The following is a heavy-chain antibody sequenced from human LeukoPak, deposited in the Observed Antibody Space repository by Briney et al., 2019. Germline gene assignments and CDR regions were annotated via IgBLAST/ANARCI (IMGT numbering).Heavy chain of an antibody. CDR1: GFTFSSYW. CDR3: ARDRRVVYSSGWTPYYYYYGMDV. CDR2: IKQDESEK. J-gene: IGHJ6*02. D-gene: IGHD6-19*01. Sequence: QTGGSLRLSCAASGFTFSSYWMSWVRQAPGKGLEWEANIKQDESEKYYVDSVKGRFTISRDNAKNSLYLQMNSLRAEDTAVYYCARDRRVVYSSGWTPYYYYYGMDVWGQGTTVTVSS. V-gene: IGHV3-7*03.